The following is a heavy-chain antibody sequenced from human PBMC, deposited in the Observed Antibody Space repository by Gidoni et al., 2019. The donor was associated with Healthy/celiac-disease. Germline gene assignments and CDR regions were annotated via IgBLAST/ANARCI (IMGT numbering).Heavy chain of an antibody. CDR3: ASPSLGDSSSWYNWGGYYFDY. CDR1: GGTFSSYA. J-gene: IGHJ4*02. V-gene: IGHV1-69*01. CDR2: IIPIFGTA. Sequence: QVQLVQSGAEVKKPGSSVKVSCKASGGTFSSYAISWVRQAPGQGLEWMGGIIPIFGTANYAQKFQGRVTITADESTSTAYMELSSLRSEDTAVYYCASPSLGDSSSWYNWGGYYFDYWGQGTLVTVSS. D-gene: IGHD6-13*01.